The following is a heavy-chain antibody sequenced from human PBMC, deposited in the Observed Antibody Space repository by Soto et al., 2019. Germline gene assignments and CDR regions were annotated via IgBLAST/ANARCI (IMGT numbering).Heavy chain of an antibody. D-gene: IGHD3-22*01. J-gene: IGHJ2*01. CDR3: ARLLSDYYDSSGYYRSWYFDL. CDR1: GGSISSGDYY. CDR2: IYYSGST. V-gene: IGHV4-30-4*01. Sequence: QVQLQESGPGLVKPSQTLSLTCTVSGGSISSGDYYWSWIRQPPGKGLEWIGYIYYSGSTYYNPSLKSRVTISVDTSKNQFPLKLSSVTAADTAVYYCARLLSDYYDSSGYYRSWYFDLWGRGTLVTVSS.